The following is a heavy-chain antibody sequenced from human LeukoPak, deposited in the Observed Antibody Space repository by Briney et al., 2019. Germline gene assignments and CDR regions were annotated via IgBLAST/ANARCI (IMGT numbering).Heavy chain of an antibody. D-gene: IGHD2-8*01. Sequence: SETLSLTCTVSGGSINSGDSYWSWIRQRPGEGLEWIGCIYYSWSTYYNPSLKSRITLSLDTSKNQFSLRLSSVTAADTAVYYCARDNGDFRSIYYYMDVWGQGTTVTVSS. CDR3: ARDNGDFRSIYYYMDV. CDR2: IYYSWST. CDR1: GGSINSGDSY. J-gene: IGHJ6*03. V-gene: IGHV4-31*03.